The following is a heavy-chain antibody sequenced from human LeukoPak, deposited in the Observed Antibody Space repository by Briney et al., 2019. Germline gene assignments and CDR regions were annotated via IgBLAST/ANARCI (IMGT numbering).Heavy chain of an antibody. CDR1: GGSISSSGYY. CDR2: IYYGGSGHT. V-gene: IGHV4-39*02. CDR3: ARERVGAGGYSFDS. Sequence: SETLSLTCTVSGGSISSSGYYWGWIRQPPGKGLEWIGSIYYGGSGHTNYNPSLKSQVTTSVDTSKNQFSLKLSSVTATDTAVYYCARERVGAGGYSFDSWGQGTLVTVSS. J-gene: IGHJ4*02. D-gene: IGHD1-26*01.